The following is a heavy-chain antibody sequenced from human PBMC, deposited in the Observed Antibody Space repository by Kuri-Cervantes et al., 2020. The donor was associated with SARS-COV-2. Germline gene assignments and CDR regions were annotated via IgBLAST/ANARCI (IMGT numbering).Heavy chain of an antibody. D-gene: IGHD6-19*01. V-gene: IGHV3-30*02. CDR1: GFSFRIYG. Sequence: GGSLRLSCAASGFSFRIYGMHWVRQAPGKGLEWVGFVRRDGSNYYYADSVKGRFTISRDNSKNSLYLEMNSLRAEDTAVYYCARDSESSGWYYFDYWGQGTLVTVSS. J-gene: IGHJ4*02. CDR3: ARDSESSGWYYFDY. CDR2: VRRDGSNY.